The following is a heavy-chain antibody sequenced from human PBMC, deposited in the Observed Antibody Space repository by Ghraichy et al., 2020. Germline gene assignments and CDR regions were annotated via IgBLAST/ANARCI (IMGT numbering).Heavy chain of an antibody. CDR3: AREKGFRVGEFDP. D-gene: IGHD3-16*01. J-gene: IGHJ5*02. V-gene: IGHV4-30-2*01. CDR2: MYQAGSD. CDR1: GGSIRSGGYS. Sequence: SETLSLTCTVSGGSIRSGGYSWTWIRQPPGKGLEWIGYMYQAGSDHYNPSLNNRATISLDRSNNHFSLTLRSVTAADTTVHYCAREKGFRVGEFDPWGQGTLVTVSS.